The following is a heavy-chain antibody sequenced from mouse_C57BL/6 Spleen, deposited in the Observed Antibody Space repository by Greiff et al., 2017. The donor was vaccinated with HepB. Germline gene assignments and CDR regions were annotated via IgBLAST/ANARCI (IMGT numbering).Heavy chain of an antibody. J-gene: IGHJ1*03. CDR3: ARNEVTSYWYFDV. V-gene: IGHV2-2*01. D-gene: IGHD2-5*01. CDR2: IWSGGST. Sequence: QVQLQQSGPGLVQPSQSLSITCTVSGFSLTSYGVHWVRQSPGKGLEWLGVIWSGGSTDYNAAFISRLSISKDNSKSQVFFKMNSLQADDTAIYYCARNEVTSYWYFDVWGTGTTVTVSS. CDR1: GFSLTSYG.